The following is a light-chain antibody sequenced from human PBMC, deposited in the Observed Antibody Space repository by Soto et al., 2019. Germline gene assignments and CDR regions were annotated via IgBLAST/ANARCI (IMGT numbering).Light chain of an antibody. CDR2: GAS. CDR3: QQSYSTPIT. J-gene: IGKJ5*01. Sequence: DIQMTQSPSPLSASVGYRVTITCRASQSISTYLNWYQQKPGKAPKLLIYGASSLQSGVPSRFSGSGSGTDFTLTISSLQPEDFATYYCQQSYSTPITFGQGTRREIK. CDR1: QSISTY. V-gene: IGKV1-39*01.